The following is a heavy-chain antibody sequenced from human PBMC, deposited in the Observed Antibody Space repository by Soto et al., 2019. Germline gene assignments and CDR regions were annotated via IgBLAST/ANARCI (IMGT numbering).Heavy chain of an antibody. CDR1: GFTFSSYS. CDR3: ARGRYSSSSGGGIDY. CDR2: ISSSSSYI. J-gene: IGHJ4*02. Sequence: GGSLRLSCAASGFTFSSYSMNWVRQAPGKGLEWVSSISSSSSYIYYADSVKGRFTITRDNAKNSLYLQMNSLRAEDTAVYYCARGRYSSSSGGGIDYWGQGTLVTVSS. D-gene: IGHD6-6*01. V-gene: IGHV3-21*01.